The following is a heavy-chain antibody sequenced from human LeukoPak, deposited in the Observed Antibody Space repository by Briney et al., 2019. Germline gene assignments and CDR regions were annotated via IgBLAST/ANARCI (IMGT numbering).Heavy chain of an antibody. CDR2: ISSSGSTI. CDR1: GFTFGSYE. Sequence: PGGSLRLSCAASGFTFGSYEMNWVRQAPGKGLEWVSYISSSGSTIYYADSVKGRFTISRDNAKNSLYLQMNSLRAEDTAVYYCMGAGRITMVRGVMNGMDAWGKGTTVTVSS. D-gene: IGHD3-10*01. CDR3: MGAGRITMVRGVMNGMDA. V-gene: IGHV3-48*03. J-gene: IGHJ6*04.